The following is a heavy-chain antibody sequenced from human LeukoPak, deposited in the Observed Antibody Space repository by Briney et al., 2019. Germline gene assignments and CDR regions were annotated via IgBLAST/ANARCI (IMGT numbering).Heavy chain of an antibody. CDR3: ATGNFGGNGY. V-gene: IGHV3-7*01. CDR1: GFTFSSYW. Sequence: GGSLRLSCAASGFTFSSYWMNWVRQAPGKGLGWVASIKPDGSQKYYVDSVKGRFTISRDNAKNSLFLQMNSLRAEDTAVYYCATGNFGGNGYWGQGTLVTVSS. J-gene: IGHJ4*02. D-gene: IGHD4-23*01. CDR2: IKPDGSQK.